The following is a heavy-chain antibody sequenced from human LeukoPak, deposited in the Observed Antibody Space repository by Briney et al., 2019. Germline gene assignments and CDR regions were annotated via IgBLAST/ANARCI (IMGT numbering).Heavy chain of an antibody. Sequence: SETLSLTCTVSGGSISAYYWTWIRQPPGKGLEWIGYIYYSGSTNYNPSLKSRVTISVDTSKNQFSLKLSSVTAADTAVYYCARGSKYYDILGWGQGTLVTVSS. J-gene: IGHJ4*02. CDR1: GGSISAYY. D-gene: IGHD3-9*01. CDR2: IYYSGST. CDR3: ARGSKYYDILG. V-gene: IGHV4-59*12.